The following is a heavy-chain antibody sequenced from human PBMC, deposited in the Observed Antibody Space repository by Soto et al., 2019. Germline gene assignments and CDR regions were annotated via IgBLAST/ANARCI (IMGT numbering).Heavy chain of an antibody. Sequence: SETLSLTCTVSGGSISSSNWWSWVRQPPGKGLEWIGYIYYSGSTNYNPSLKSRVTISVDTSKNQFSLKLSSVTAADTAVYYCARGPGIWGQGTLVTVSS. CDR2: IYYSGST. J-gene: IGHJ4*02. CDR1: GGSISSSNW. CDR3: ARGPGI. V-gene: IGHV4-4*02.